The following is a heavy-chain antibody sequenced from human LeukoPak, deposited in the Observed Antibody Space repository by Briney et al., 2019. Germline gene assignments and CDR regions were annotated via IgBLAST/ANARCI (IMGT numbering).Heavy chain of an antibody. Sequence: PGGSLRLSCAASGLTVSSNYMSWVRQAPGKGLEWVSGVTSGGDTTYYADSVKGRFTISRDNSKNTVSLHMNSLRAEDTAVYYCAKVAPLGSSWYAFNYWGQGTLVTVSS. D-gene: IGHD6-13*01. V-gene: IGHV3-53*01. CDR2: VTSGGDTT. CDR3: AKVAPLGSSWYAFNY. J-gene: IGHJ4*02. CDR1: GLTVSSNY.